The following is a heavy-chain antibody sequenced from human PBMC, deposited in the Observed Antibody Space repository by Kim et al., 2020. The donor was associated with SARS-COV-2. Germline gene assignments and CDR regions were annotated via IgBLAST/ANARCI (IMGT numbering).Heavy chain of an antibody. D-gene: IGHD2-15*01. Sequence: GGSLRLSCAASGFTFDDYAMHWVRQAPGKGLEWVSGISCNSGSIGYADSVKGRFTISRDNAKNSLYLQMNSLRAEDTALYYCAKDVRSGGSGLLGYFDLWGRGTLVTVSS. CDR3: AKDVRSGGSGLLGYFDL. CDR1: GFTFDDYA. CDR2: ISCNSGSI. V-gene: IGHV3-9*01. J-gene: IGHJ2*01.